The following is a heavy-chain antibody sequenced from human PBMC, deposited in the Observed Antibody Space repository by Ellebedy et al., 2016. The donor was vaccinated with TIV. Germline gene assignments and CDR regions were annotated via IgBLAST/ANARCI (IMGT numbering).Heavy chain of an antibody. CDR1: GYTFTSYG. V-gene: IGHV1-18*01. Sequence: AASVKVSCKASGYTFTSYGISWVRQAPGQGLEWMGWISAYNGNTNYAQKLQGRVTMTTDTSTSTAYMELRSLRSDDTAVYYCARDLVPREYGDYVIGYWGQGTLVTVSS. J-gene: IGHJ4*02. CDR3: ARDLVPREYGDYVIGY. D-gene: IGHD4-17*01. CDR2: ISAYNGNT.